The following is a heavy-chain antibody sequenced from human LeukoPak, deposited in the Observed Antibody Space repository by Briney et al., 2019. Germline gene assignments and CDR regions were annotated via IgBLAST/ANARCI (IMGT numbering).Heavy chain of an antibody. V-gene: IGHV3-49*03. CDR3: TKIKLANVGYYFDY. D-gene: IGHD1-1*01. Sequence: GGSLRLSCAASGFTFSSYAMSWFRQAPGKGLEWVGFIRSKAYGGTTEYAASVKGRFTISRDDSKSIAYLQMNSLKTEDTAVYYCTKIKLANVGYYFDYWGQGTLVTVSS. J-gene: IGHJ4*02. CDR2: IRSKAYGGTT. CDR1: GFTFSSYA.